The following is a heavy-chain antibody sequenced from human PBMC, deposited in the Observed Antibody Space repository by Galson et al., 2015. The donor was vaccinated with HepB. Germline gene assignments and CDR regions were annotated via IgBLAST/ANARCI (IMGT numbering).Heavy chain of an antibody. CDR1: GYTVTGYY. V-gene: IGHV1-2*02. D-gene: IGHD3-22*01. J-gene: IGHJ4*02. CDR2: INPKIGGT. Sequence: SVKVSCKASGYTVTGYYMHWVRQAPGQGLEWMGWINPKIGGTKFAQKFQGRVTLTRDTSISTVYMELSRLRSDDTAVYYCARASLSPPYYDDTGGYYKYFDHWGQGTLVTVSS. CDR3: ARASLSPPYYDDTGGYYKYFDH.